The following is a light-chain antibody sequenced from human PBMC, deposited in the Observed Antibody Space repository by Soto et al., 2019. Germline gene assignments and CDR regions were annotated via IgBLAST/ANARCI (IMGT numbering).Light chain of an antibody. CDR3: QQYNVWHLT. CDR2: VAS. V-gene: IGKV3-15*01. Sequence: EIVMTQSPATLSVSPGERATLSCRASQSVSSNLAWYQQKPGQTTKLLIYVASTRATGIPARFSGSGSGTEFTLTISSLQSEDFAVDYCQQYNVWHLTCGGVTKVECK. CDR1: QSVSSN. J-gene: IGKJ4*01.